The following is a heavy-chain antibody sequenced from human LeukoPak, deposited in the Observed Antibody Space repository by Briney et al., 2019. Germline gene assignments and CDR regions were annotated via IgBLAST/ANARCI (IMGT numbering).Heavy chain of an antibody. CDR1: GFSFSSYW. D-gene: IGHD3-10*01. Sequence: GGYLRLSCAASGFSFSSYWMHWVRQAPGKGLVCVSRIKTDGSSTSYADSVKGRFTISRDNAKNTLYLQMNSLRAEDTAVYYCAREGYYGSAALYSWGHGTLVTVSS. CDR2: IKTDGSST. CDR3: AREGYYGSAALYS. V-gene: IGHV3-74*01. J-gene: IGHJ5*01.